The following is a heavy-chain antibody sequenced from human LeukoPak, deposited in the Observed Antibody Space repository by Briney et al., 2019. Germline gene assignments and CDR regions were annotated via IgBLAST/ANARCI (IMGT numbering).Heavy chain of an antibody. CDR1: GITLSNYG. D-gene: IGHD4-11*01. CDR3: ARVVRDGKHDYIPGRSAQKNYYYYYMDV. CDR2: ISGSGGST. V-gene: IGHV3-23*01. J-gene: IGHJ6*03. Sequence: PGGSLRLSCAVSGITLSNYGMSWVRQAPGKGLEWVAGISGSGGSTNYADSVKGRFTISRDNAKNSLYLQMNSLRAEDTALYYCARVVRDGKHDYIPGRSAQKNYYYYYMDVWGKGTTVTVSS.